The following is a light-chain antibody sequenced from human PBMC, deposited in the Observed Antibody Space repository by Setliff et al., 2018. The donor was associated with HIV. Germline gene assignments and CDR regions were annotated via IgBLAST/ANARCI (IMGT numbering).Light chain of an antibody. J-gene: IGLJ2*01. CDR3: SSYTSSSIVV. CDR2: DVR. V-gene: IGLV2-14*01. CDR1: SSDVGDYNY. Sequence: QSVLTQPASVSGSPGQSITISCTGTSSDVGDYNYVSWYQQHPGKAPKLMIYDVRKRPSGVSNRFSGSKSGNTASLTISGLQAEDEADYYCSSYTSSSIVVFGGGTKVTVL.